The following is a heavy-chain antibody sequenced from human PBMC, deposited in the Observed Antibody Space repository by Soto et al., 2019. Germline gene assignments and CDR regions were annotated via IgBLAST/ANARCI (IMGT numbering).Heavy chain of an antibody. CDR2: IIPIFGTA. CDR1: GGTFSSYA. CDR3: ARVGYYYDSSGFGY. D-gene: IGHD3-22*01. J-gene: IGHJ4*02. V-gene: IGHV1-69*13. Sequence: ASVKVSCKASGGTFSSYAISWVRQAPGQGLEWMGGIIPIFGTANYAQKFQGRVTITADGSTSTAYMELSSLRSEDTAVYYCARVGYYYDSSGFGYWGQGTLVTVSS.